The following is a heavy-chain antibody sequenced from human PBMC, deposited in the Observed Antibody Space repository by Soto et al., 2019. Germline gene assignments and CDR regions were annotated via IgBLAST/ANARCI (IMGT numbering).Heavy chain of an antibody. D-gene: IGHD3-22*01. V-gene: IGHV3-33*01. CDR3: ASFSRMADGYY. J-gene: IGHJ4*02. CDR1: GFTFSSYG. Sequence: GSLRLSCAASGFTFSSYGMHWVRQAPGKGLEWVAVIWYDGSNKYYADSVKGRFTISRDYAKSSLYLQMNSLRAEDTAMYYCASFSRMADGYYWGQGTLVTVSS. CDR2: IWYDGSNK.